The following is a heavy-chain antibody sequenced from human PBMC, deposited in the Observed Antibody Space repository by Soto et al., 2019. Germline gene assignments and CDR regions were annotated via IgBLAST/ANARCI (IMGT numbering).Heavy chain of an antibody. D-gene: IGHD3-10*01. CDR1: GGSISSGGYY. J-gene: IGHJ4*02. CDR3: ARFYGPDGFFDY. CDR2: IYYSGST. Sequence: QVQLQESGPGLVKPSQTLALTCTVSGGSISSGGYYWSWIRQHPGKGLEWIGYIYYSGSTYYNPSLKSRVTISVDTSKNQFALKLSSVTAADTAVYYCARFYGPDGFFDYWGQGTLVTVSS. V-gene: IGHV4-31*03.